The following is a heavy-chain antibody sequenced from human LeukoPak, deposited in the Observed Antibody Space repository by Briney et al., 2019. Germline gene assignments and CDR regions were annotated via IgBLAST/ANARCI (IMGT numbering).Heavy chain of an antibody. CDR1: GRSISSSNYY. V-gene: IGHV4-39*01. Sequence: SETLSLTCTVSGRSISSSNYYWGWIRQPPVVGLEWIGSIYYSGSTYYNPSLKSRVTISVDTSKNQFSLKLSSVTAADTAVYYCASRDSSGSSFDYWGQGTLVTVSS. CDR2: IYYSGST. J-gene: IGHJ4*02. D-gene: IGHD3-22*01. CDR3: ASRDSSGSSFDY.